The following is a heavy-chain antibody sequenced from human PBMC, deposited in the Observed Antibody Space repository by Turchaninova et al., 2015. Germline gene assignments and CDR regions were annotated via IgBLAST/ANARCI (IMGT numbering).Heavy chain of an antibody. V-gene: IGHV1-2*06. D-gene: IGHD3-3*01. CDR2: HNHNSGGT. J-gene: IGHJ4*02. CDR3: ARDNDFWSGSNFDY. Sequence: QVQLVQSGAEVKKPGASVKVSCKASGYTFTGYYMHWVRQAPGQGLEWVGRHNHNSGGTNYAPKLQGRVPMTRDTSISTAYMELSRMRSGDTAVYYWARDNDFWSGSNFDYWGQGTLVTVSS. CDR1: GYTFTGYY.